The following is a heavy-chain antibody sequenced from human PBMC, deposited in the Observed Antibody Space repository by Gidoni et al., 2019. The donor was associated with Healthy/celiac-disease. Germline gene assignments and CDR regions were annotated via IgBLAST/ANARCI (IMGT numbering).Heavy chain of an antibody. Sequence: EVQLVESGGGLVKPGGSLRLSCAASGFAFSRYSMNWVRQAPGKGLEWVSSISSSSSYIYYADSVKGRFTISRDNAKNSLYLQMNSLRAEDTAVYYCARGFVVVVAATHDAFDIWGQGTMVTVSS. CDR1: GFAFSRYS. CDR2: ISSSSSYI. V-gene: IGHV3-21*01. J-gene: IGHJ3*02. D-gene: IGHD2-15*01. CDR3: ARGFVVVVAATHDAFDI.